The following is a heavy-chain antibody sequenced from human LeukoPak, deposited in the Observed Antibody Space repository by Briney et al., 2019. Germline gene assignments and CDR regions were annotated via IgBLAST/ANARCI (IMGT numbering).Heavy chain of an antibody. J-gene: IGHJ4*02. CDR3: ARRYIGYFYY. V-gene: IGHV3-74*01. D-gene: IGHD5-12*01. CDR1: GFTFSSDW. Sequence: PGGSLRLSYAASGFTFSSDWMQWVRQAPGRGLVWVSRIDGDGSSANYADCVKGRFTISRNNAKYTLYLQMNSVRAEDTDVYYCARRYIGYFYYWGQGTLVTVSS. CDR2: IDGDGSSA.